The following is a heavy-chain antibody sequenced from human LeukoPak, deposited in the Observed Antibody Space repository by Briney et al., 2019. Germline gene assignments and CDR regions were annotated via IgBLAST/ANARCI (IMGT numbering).Heavy chain of an antibody. Sequence: ASVKVSCKASGYTFRAYYIHWVRQAPGQGLEWMGWINPDSGGTKYAQTFQGRVTLTRDTSISAAYMDLSRLTFDDTAIYYCARGLTGSYNYYYYAMDVWGQGTTVTVSS. CDR3: ARGLTGSYNYYYYAMDV. D-gene: IGHD3-9*01. J-gene: IGHJ6*02. V-gene: IGHV1-2*02. CDR2: INPDSGGT. CDR1: GYTFRAYY.